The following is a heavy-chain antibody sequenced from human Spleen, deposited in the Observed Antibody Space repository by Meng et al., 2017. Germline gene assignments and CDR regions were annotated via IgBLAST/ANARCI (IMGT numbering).Heavy chain of an antibody. CDR3: ARDEDISAAGKLFGDY. Sequence: QVQLVQSVPEVKKPGASVKLSCKPSGYTFAAYWIHWLRQAPGQGLEWMGRIDPNNDHTQYAQNFQGRVTMTSDTSISTVYMELNGLRSDDTAVYYCARDEDISAAGKLFGDYWGQGTLVTASS. CDR1: GYTFAAYW. V-gene: IGHV1-2*06. J-gene: IGHJ4*02. D-gene: IGHD6-13*01. CDR2: IDPNNDHT.